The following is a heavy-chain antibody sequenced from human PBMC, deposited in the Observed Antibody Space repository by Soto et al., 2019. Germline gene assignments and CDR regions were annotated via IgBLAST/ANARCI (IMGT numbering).Heavy chain of an antibody. D-gene: IGHD3-22*01. J-gene: IGHJ3*02. CDR1: GYSLTSYW. CDR3: ASPYYDSSGYYFDAFDI. CDR2: IYPGDSDT. Sequence: GESLKISCKGSGYSLTSYWIGWVRQMPGKGLEWMGIIYPGDSDTRYSPSFQGQVTISADKSISTTYLQWSSLKASDTAMYYCASPYYDSSGYYFDAFDIWGQGTMVTVSS. V-gene: IGHV5-51*01.